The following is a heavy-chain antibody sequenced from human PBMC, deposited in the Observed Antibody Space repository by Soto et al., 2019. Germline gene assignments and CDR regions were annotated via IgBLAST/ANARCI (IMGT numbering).Heavy chain of an antibody. CDR2: ISGSGGST. CDR1: GFTFSSYA. D-gene: IGHD3-10*01. J-gene: IGHJ6*02. Sequence: LRLSCAASGFTFSSYAMSWVRQAPGKGLEWVSAISGSGGSTYYADSVKGRFTISRDNSKNTLYLQMNSLRAEDTAVYYCARIYGSGSYYRFGSLDVWGQGTTVTVSS. CDR3: ARIYGSGSYYRFGSLDV. V-gene: IGHV3-23*01.